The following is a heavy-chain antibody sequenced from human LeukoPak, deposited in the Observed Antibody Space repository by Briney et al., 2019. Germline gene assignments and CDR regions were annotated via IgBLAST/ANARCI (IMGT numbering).Heavy chain of an antibody. D-gene: IGHD6-13*01. J-gene: IGHJ5*02. CDR2: ISGSGGGT. Sequence: GGSLRLSCAASGFTFSSYAMSWVRQAPGKGLEWVSAISGSGGGTYYSDSVKGRFTISRDNSKNTLYLQMNSLRAEDTAVYYCAKPRPSYSSSWYDHWGQGTLVTVSS. V-gene: IGHV3-23*01. CDR1: GFTFSSYA. CDR3: AKPRPSYSSSWYDH.